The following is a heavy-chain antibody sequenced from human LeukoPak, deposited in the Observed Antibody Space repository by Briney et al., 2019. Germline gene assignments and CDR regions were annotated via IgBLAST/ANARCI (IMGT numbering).Heavy chain of an antibody. J-gene: IGHJ4*02. CDR3: TRVGLLWFGALDY. CDR1: GFTFSSYA. Sequence: GGSLRPSCAASGFTFSSYAMSWVRQAPGKGLEWVGFIRSKAYGGTTEYAASVKGRFTISRDDSKSIAYLQMNSLKTEDTAVYYCTRVGLLWFGALDYWGQGTLVTVSS. V-gene: IGHV3-49*04. D-gene: IGHD3-10*01. CDR2: IRSKAYGGTT.